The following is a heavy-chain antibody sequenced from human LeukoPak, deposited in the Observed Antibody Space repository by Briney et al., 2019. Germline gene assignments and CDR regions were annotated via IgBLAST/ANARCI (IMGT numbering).Heavy chain of an antibody. CDR1: GFTFSDYY. J-gene: IGHJ4*02. V-gene: IGHV3-11*06. CDR3: VRADAKKTAMVDY. CDR2: ISTTSSFT. Sequence: GGSLRLSCAASGFTFSDYYMNWIRQAPGKGLEWVSYISTTSSFTKYADSVKGRFTISRDNAKNSRYLQMNSLRVEDTAVYYCVRADAKKTAMVDYWGRGTLVAVSS. D-gene: IGHD5-18*01.